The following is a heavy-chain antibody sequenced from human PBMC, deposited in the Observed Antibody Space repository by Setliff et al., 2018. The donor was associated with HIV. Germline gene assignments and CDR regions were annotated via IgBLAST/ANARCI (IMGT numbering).Heavy chain of an antibody. J-gene: IGHJ5*02. CDR3: ARFSGGSRRGFDP. V-gene: IGHV3-7*01. CDR1: GFTFSSYW. Sequence: GGSLRLSCAVSGFTFSSYWMSWVRQAPGKGLEWVANIKEDGGEKYYVDSVKGRFTISRDNAKNSLYLQMNSLRAEDTAVYFCARFSGGSRRGFDPWGQGTLVTVSS. CDR2: IKEDGGEK. D-gene: IGHD2-15*01.